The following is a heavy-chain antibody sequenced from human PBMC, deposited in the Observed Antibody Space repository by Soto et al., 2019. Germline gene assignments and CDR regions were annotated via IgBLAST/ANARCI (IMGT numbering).Heavy chain of an antibody. CDR3: ARARGGFGEFQRLEKYYYYYMDV. D-gene: IGHD3-10*01. CDR2: IKQDGSEK. V-gene: IGHV3-7*01. CDR1: GFTFSSYW. Sequence: GGSLRLSCAASGFTFSSYWMSWVRQAPGKGLEWVANIKQDGSEKYYVDSVKGRFTISRDNAKNSLYLQMNSLRAEDTAVYYCARARGGFGEFQRLEKYYYYYMDVWGKGTTVTVSS. J-gene: IGHJ6*03.